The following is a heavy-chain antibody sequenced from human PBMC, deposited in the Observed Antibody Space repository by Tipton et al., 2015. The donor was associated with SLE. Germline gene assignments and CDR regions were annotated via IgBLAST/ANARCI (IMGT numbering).Heavy chain of an antibody. J-gene: IGHJ4*02. D-gene: IGHD5-24*01. Sequence: LRLSCSVSGGSISNYYWSWIRQPPGKGLEWIGYIYHSGYTNYNPSLKSRVTISVDTSKNQFSLRLSSADTAVYYCARYGFPSNYFDYWGQGTLVTVSS. V-gene: IGHV4-59*01. CDR3: ARYGFPSNYFDY. CDR2: IYHSGYT. CDR1: GGSISNYY.